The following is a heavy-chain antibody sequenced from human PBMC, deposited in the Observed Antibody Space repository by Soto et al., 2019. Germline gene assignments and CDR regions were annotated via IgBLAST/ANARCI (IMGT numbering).Heavy chain of an antibody. J-gene: IGHJ4*02. D-gene: IGHD6-19*01. CDR1: GFTFSSYA. CDR3: AKAQHPHQWLVQVAFDY. Sequence: GGSLRLSCAASGFTFSSYAMSWVRQAPGKGLGWVSAISGSGGSTYYADSVKGRFTISRDNSKNTLYLQMNSLRAEDTAVYYCAKAQHPHQWLVQVAFDYWGQGTLVTVSS. CDR2: ISGSGGST. V-gene: IGHV3-23*01.